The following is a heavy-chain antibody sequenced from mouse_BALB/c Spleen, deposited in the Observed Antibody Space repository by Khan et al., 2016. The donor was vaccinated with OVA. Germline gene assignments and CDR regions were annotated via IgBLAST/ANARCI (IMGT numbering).Heavy chain of an antibody. CDR3: SRRGAARATWDYFDC. CDR1: GYTFTNYW. J-gene: IGHJ2*01. D-gene: IGHD3-1*01. V-gene: IGHV1-63*02. Sequence: QVQLKQSGAELVRPGTSVKMSCKAAGYTFTNYWIGWVKQRPGHGLEWIGDTYPGGGYTNYNEKFKGKATLTVDTSSSTAYMQLSGLTSEDSAIYYWSRRGAARATWDYFDCWGQGTTLTVSS. CDR2: TYPGGGYT.